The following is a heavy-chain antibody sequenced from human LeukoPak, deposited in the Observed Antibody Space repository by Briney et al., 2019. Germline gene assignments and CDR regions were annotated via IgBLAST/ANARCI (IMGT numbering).Heavy chain of an antibody. J-gene: IGHJ4*02. CDR1: GFTFSSYG. CDR2: IWYDGSDK. V-gene: IGHV3-33*06. Sequence: GGSLRLSCAASGFTFSSYGMHWVRQAPGKGLEWVAVIWYDGSDKYYADSVKGRFTISRDNSKNTLYLQMNSLRAEDTAVYYCAKDSLLWFGEKDYWGQGTLVTVSS. CDR3: AKDSLLWFGEKDY. D-gene: IGHD3-10*01.